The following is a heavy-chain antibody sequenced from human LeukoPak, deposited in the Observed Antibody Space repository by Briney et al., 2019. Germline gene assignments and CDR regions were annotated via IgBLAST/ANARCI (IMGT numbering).Heavy chain of an antibody. J-gene: IGHJ6*02. CDR3: AKDAQPLRYYYYGMDV. V-gene: IGHV3-23*01. CDR1: GFTFSSYA. D-gene: IGHD2-2*01. Sequence: GGSLRLSCAASGFTFSSYAVSWVRQAPGKGLEWVSAISGSGGSTYYADSVKGRFTISRDNSKNTLYLQMNSLRAEDTAVYYCAKDAQPLRYYYYGMDVWGQGTTVTVSS. CDR2: ISGSGGST.